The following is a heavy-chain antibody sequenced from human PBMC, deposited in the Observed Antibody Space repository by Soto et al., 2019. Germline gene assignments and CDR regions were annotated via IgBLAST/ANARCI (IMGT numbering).Heavy chain of an antibody. J-gene: IGHJ6*03. CDR1: GFTFSSYA. CDR2: ISGSSGST. D-gene: IGHD2-15*01. Sequence: GGSLRLSCAASGFTFSSYAMSWVRQAPGKGLEWVSAISGSSGSTYYADSVKGRFSISRDNSKNTVYLQMSSLRAEDTAVYYCAKDGGVSSWKYCSGGSCYYYYMDVWGKGTTVTVSS. V-gene: IGHV3-23*01. CDR3: AKDGGVSSWKYCSGGSCYYYYMDV.